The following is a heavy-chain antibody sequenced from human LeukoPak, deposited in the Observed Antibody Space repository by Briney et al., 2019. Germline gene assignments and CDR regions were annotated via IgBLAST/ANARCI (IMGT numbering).Heavy chain of an antibody. V-gene: IGHV3-21*01. D-gene: IGHD2-8*01. CDR2: ISSSSSYI. J-gene: IGHJ4*02. CDR1: GFTFSSYT. CDR3: ARQGGLMVYALDY. Sequence: GGFLRLSCAASGFTFSSYTMNWVRQAPGKGLEWVSSISSSSSYIYYADSVKGRFTISRDNAKNSLYLQMNSLRAEDTAVYYCARQGGLMVYALDYRGQGTLVTVSS.